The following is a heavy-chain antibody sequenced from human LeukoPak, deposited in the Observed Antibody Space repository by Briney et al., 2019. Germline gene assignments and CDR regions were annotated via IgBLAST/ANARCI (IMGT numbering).Heavy chain of an antibody. CDR1: GGTFSSYA. V-gene: IGHV1-69*05. CDR2: IIPIFGTA. CDR3: ARGSYYDY. J-gene: IGHJ4*02. D-gene: IGHD1-26*01. Sequence: ASVKVSCKASGGTFSSYAISWVRQAPGQGLEWMGGIIPIFGTANYAQKFQGRVTMTTDTSTNTAYMELRSLTSDDTVVYYCARGSYYDYWGQGTLVTVSS.